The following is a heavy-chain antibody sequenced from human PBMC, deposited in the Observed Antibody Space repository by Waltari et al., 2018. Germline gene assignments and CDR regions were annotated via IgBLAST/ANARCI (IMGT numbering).Heavy chain of an antibody. J-gene: IGHJ3*02. CDR3: ARVELAWVRAFDI. V-gene: IGHV1-69-2*01. Sequence: EVQLVQSGAEVKKPGATVKISCKASGYTFTDYYMHWVQQAPGKGREWMGRVDPEDGETIYAEKFQGRVTITADTSTDTAYMELSSLRSEDTAVYYCARVELAWVRAFDIWGQGTMVTVSS. CDR1: GYTFTDYY. D-gene: IGHD6-13*01. CDR2: VDPEDGET.